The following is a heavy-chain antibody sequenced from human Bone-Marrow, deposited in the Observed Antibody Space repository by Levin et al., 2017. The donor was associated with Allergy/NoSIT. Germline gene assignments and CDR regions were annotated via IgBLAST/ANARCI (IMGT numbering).Heavy chain of an antibody. J-gene: IGHJ6*02. CDR3: TTEDPSRNSSGRRFAMDV. Sequence: PGGSLRLSCATSGFIFTNAWMSWVRQAPGKGLEWVGRIKSNTDGAFKDYAAPVKGRFTLSRDDSKNRLYLQINSLKMEDTAVYYCTTEDPSRNSSGRRFAMDVWGQGTTVTVSS. CDR1: GFIFTNAW. CDR2: IKSNTDGAFK. D-gene: IGHD3-22*01. V-gene: IGHV3-15*01.